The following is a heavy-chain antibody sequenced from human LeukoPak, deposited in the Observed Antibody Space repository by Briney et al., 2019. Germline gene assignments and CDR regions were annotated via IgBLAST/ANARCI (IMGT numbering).Heavy chain of an antibody. CDR1: GYSISSGYY. J-gene: IGHJ3*02. D-gene: IGHD2-2*02. CDR3: ARRYCSRTSCFTDAFDI. V-gene: IGHV4-38-2*02. CDR2: IYQSGST. Sequence: SETLSLTCSVSGYSISSGYYWGWIRQPPGKGLEWIGHIYQSGSTYYNPSLKSRVTISIDTSKNHFSLKLTSVTAADTAVFYCARRYCSRTSCFTDAFDIWGQGTMVTVTS.